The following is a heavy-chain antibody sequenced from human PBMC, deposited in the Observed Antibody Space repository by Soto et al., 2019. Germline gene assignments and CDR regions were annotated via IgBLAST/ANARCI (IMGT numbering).Heavy chain of an antibody. CDR2: ISYDGSNK. Sequence: PGGSLRLSCAASGFTFSSYAMHWVRKAPGKGLEWVAVISYDGSNKYYADSVKGRFTISRDNSKNTLYLQMNSLRAEDTAVYYCAREYYYDSSGYYISPPFDYWGQGTLVTVS. V-gene: IGHV3-30-3*01. CDR1: GFTFSSYA. D-gene: IGHD3-22*01. J-gene: IGHJ4*02. CDR3: AREYYYDSSGYYISPPFDY.